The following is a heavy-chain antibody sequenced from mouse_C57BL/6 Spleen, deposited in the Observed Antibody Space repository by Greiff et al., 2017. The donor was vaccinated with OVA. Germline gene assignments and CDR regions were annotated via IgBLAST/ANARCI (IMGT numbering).Heavy chain of an antibody. J-gene: IGHJ3*01. CDR1: GFTFSSYA. V-gene: IGHV5-4*01. CDR2: ISDGGSYT. CDR3: ARDKTGEFAY. D-gene: IGHD4-1*01. Sequence: EVQLVESGGGLVKPGGSLKLSCAASGFTFSSYAMSWVRQTPEKRLEWVATISDGGSYTYYPDNVKGRFTISRDNAKNNLYLQMSHLKSEDTAMYYCARDKTGEFAYWGQGTLVTVSA.